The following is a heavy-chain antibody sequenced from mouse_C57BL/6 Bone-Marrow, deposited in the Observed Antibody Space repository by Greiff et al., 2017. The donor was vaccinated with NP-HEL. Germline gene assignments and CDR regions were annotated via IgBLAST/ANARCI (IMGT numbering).Heavy chain of an antibody. Sequence: EVKVVESGGGLVKPGGSLKLSCAASGFTFSSYAMSWVRQTPEKRLEWVATISDGGSYTYYPDNVKGRFAISRDNAKNNLYLQMSHLKSEDTAVYYCARGPLCTTVVDCWGQGTTLTVSA. CDR3: ARGPLCTTVVDC. CDR2: ISDGGSYT. J-gene: IGHJ2*01. CDR1: GFTFSSYA. D-gene: IGHD1-1*01. V-gene: IGHV5-4*03.